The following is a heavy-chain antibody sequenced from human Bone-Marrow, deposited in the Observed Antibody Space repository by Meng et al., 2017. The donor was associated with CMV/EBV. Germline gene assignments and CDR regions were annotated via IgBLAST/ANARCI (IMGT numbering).Heavy chain of an antibody. CDR1: GGTFSSYA. V-gene: IGHV1-69*05. Sequence: SVKVSCKASGGTFSSYAISWVRQAPGQGLEWMGGIIPIFGTANYAQKFQGRVTITTDESTSTAYMELSSLRSEDTAVYYCAREGALWTGDTIFGVVIQDNNWFDPWAQGTLVTVPS. D-gene: IGHD3-3*01. CDR3: AREGALWTGDTIFGVVIQDNNWFDP. J-gene: IGHJ5*02. CDR2: IIPIFGTA.